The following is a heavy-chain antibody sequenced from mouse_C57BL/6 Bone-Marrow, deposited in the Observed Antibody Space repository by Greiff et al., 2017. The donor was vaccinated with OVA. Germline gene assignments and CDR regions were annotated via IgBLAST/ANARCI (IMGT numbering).Heavy chain of an antibody. CDR3: ARHKLDY. J-gene: IGHJ2*01. Sequence: EVQLKESGGGLVQPGGSLKLSCAASGFTFSDYYMYWVRQTPEKRLEWVAYISNGGGSTYYPDTVKGRFTISRDNAKNTLYLQMSRLKSEDTAMYYCARHKLDYWGQGTTLTVSS. CDR2: ISNGGGST. D-gene: IGHD4-1*01. CDR1: GFTFSDYY. V-gene: IGHV5-12*01.